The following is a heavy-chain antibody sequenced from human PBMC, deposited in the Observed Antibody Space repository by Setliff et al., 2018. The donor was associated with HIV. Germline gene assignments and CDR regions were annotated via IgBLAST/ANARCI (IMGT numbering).Heavy chain of an antibody. V-gene: IGHV5-51*01. CDR3: IRRRRAPGAADLESY. D-gene: IGHD7-27*01. CDR1: GYSFSDYW. Sequence: GESLKISCKASGYSFSDYWIGWVRQMPGKGLEWMGVTYPGDSTTRYSPSLDGQVTISADRSINTAFLQWSSLEASDTAMYYCIRRRRAPGAADLESYWGQGTQVTVSS. CDR2: TYPGDSTT. J-gene: IGHJ4*02.